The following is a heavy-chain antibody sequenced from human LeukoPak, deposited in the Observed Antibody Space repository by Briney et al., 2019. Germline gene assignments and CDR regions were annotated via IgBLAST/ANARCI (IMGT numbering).Heavy chain of an antibody. Sequence: GGSLRLSCTGSGFTFNDYYMSWVRQAPGKGLGWLSFISAGGYPIYYADSVKGRFTISRDNSKNTLYLQMNSLRAEDTAVYYCAKLHDYGDYLFDYWGQGTLVTVSS. J-gene: IGHJ4*02. CDR1: GFTFNDYY. D-gene: IGHD4-17*01. V-gene: IGHV3-23*01. CDR2: ISAGGYPI. CDR3: AKLHDYGDYLFDY.